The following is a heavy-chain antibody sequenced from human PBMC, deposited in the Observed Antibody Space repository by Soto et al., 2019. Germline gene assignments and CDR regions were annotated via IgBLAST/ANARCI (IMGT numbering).Heavy chain of an antibody. J-gene: IGHJ4*02. CDR2: ISGSGGST. CDR1: GFDFSSRA. CDR3: VLPSGGCGSDVCYAALFDY. V-gene: IGHV3-23*01. Sequence: EVQLLESGGGLVQPGGSLRLSCAASGFDFSSRAMGWVRQAPGMGPEWVSGISGSGGSTYYADSVKGRFTISRDNSKDTLYLQVNSLRAEDTAVYYCVLPSGGCGSDVCYAALFDYWGQGALVTVSS. D-gene: IGHD2-21*02.